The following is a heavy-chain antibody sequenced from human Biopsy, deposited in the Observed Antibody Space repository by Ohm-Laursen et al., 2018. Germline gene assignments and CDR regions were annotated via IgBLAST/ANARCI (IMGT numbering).Heavy chain of an antibody. J-gene: IGHJ6*02. CDR2: IHRSGST. D-gene: IGHD2-15*01. V-gene: IGHV4-4*09. CDR3: ARMDCSGGSCHYYSYGMDV. Sequence: SETLSLTCTVSGVSITAYYWSWIRQPPGKGLECIGNIHRSGSTNYNPSLKSRLTISVDTSKNQFSLKLGSVTAADTAVYYCARMDCSGGSCHYYSYGMDVWGQGTTVTVSS. CDR1: GVSITAYY.